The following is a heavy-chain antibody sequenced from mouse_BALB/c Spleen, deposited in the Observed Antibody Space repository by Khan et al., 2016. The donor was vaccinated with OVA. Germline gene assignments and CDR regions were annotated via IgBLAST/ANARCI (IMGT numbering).Heavy chain of an antibody. CDR1: GYSITSGYA. J-gene: IGHJ4*01. CDR3: TRKNYYGYAMDY. V-gene: IGHV3-2*02. D-gene: IGHD1-1*01. CDR2: ISYSGST. Sequence: EVQLQESGPGLVKPSQSLSLTCTVTGYSITSGYAWNWIRQFPGNKLEWMGYISYSGSTSYNPSLRSRISITRDTSKNQFILQLNAVTTEDTATYYWTRKNYYGYAMDYWGKGTSVTVSS.